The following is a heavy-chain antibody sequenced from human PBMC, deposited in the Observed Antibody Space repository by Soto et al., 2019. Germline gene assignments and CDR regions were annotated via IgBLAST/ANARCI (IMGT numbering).Heavy chain of an antibody. J-gene: IGHJ4*02. CDR2: IIPMFGTA. V-gene: IGHV1-69*01. Sequence: QVQLVQSGAEVKKPGSSVKVSCKASGDTFSSYAINWVRQAPGQGLEWMGGIIPMFGTANYGQKFKGRVTITAGESTSTVCMELSSLRSEDTAVYYCARVGPAHYYDSIVYYSPLDYWGQGTLDTVSS. D-gene: IGHD3-22*01. CDR1: GDTFSSYA. CDR3: ARVGPAHYYDSIVYYSPLDY.